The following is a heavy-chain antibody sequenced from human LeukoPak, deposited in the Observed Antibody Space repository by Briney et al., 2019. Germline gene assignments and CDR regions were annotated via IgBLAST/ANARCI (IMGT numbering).Heavy chain of an antibody. CDR1: GYTFTTYY. D-gene: IGHD3-3*01. CDR3: ARGMPSYDFWSGYQSHVYYFDY. V-gene: IGHV1-46*01. CDR2: INPSGGST. Sequence: ASVKVSCKASGYTFTTYYMHWVRQAPGQGLEWMGIINPSGGSTSYAQKFQGRVTMTRDTSTSTVYMELSSLRSEDTAVYYCARGMPSYDFWSGYQSHVYYFDYWGQGTLVTVSS. J-gene: IGHJ4*02.